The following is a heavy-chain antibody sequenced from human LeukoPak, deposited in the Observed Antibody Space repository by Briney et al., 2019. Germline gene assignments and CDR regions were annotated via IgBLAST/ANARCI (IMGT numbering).Heavy chain of an antibody. J-gene: IGHJ3*02. CDR1: GYTFTGYY. D-gene: IGHD2-2*02. Sequence: ASVKDSCKASGYTFTGYYMHWVRQAPGQGLEWMGWINPNSGGTNYAQKFQGRVTMTRDTSISTAYMELSRLRSDDTAVYYCASLVVPAAIGPFDAFDIWGQGTMVTVSS. CDR2: INPNSGGT. CDR3: ASLVVPAAIGPFDAFDI. V-gene: IGHV1-2*02.